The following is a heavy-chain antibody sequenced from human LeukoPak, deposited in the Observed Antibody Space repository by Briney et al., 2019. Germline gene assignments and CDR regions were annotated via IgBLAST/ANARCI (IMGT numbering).Heavy chain of an antibody. V-gene: IGHV3-21*01. CDR2: ISSSSSYI. J-gene: IGHJ6*02. D-gene: IGHD3-3*01. CDR1: GFTFSSYS. CDR3: ARRYYDFWSGSEYYYYGMDV. Sequence: GSLRLSCAASGFTFSSYSMNWVRQAPGKGLEWVSSISSSSSYIYYADSVKGRFTISRANAENSLYLQMNSLRAEDTAVYYCARRYYDFWSGSEYYYYGMDVWGQGTTVTVSS.